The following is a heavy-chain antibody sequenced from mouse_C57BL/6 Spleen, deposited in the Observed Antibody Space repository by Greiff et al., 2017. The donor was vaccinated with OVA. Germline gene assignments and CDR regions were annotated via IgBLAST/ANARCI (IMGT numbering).Heavy chain of an antibody. CDR1: GFTFSDYG. D-gene: IGHD1-1*01. CDR2: ISSGSSTI. CDR3: ARSPFYGSSYFDY. V-gene: IGHV5-17*01. J-gene: IGHJ2*01. Sequence: EVHLVESGGGLVKPGGSLKLSCAASGFTFSDYGMHWVRQAPEKGLEWVAYISSGSSTIYYADTVKGRFTISRDNAKNTLFLQMTSLRSEDTAMYYCARSPFYGSSYFDYWGQGTTLTVSS.